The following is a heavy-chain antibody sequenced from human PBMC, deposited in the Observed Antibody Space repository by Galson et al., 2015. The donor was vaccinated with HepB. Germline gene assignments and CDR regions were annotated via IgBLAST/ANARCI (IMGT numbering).Heavy chain of an antibody. V-gene: IGHV3-53*04. Sequence: SLRLSCAASGFTVSSNYMSWVRQAPGKRLEWVSIIYSGTSTYYADSVRGRFTISRHNFKNTLYLQMNSLRAEDTAVYYCARGPRYYYDSSGPGYFDYWGQGTLVTVSS. CDR1: GFTVSSNY. CDR2: IYSGTST. CDR3: ARGPRYYYDSSGPGYFDY. J-gene: IGHJ4*02. D-gene: IGHD3-22*01.